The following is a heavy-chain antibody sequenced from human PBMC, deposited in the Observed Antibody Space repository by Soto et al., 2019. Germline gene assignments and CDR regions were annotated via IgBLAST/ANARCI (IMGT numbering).Heavy chain of an antibody. D-gene: IGHD2-2*01. Sequence: GGSLRLSCAASGFTFSSYAMSWVRQAPGKGLEWVSAISSSGGSTYYADSVKGRFTISRDNSKNTLYLQMNSLRAEDTAVYYCAKEDIVVVPAARTYYYYGMDVWGQGTTVTVSS. CDR1: GFTFSSYA. J-gene: IGHJ6*02. CDR3: AKEDIVVVPAARTYYYYGMDV. V-gene: IGHV3-23*01. CDR2: ISSSGGST.